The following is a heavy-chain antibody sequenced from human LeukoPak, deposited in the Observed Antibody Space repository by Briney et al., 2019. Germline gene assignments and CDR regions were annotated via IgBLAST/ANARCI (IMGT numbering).Heavy chain of an antibody. Sequence: PSQTLSLTCTVSGGPISSGSYYWSWIRQPAGKGLEWIGRIYTSGSTNYNPSLKSRVTISVDTSKNQFSLKLSSVTAADTAVYYCARGSYSSGWSPGHYFDYWGQGTLVTVSS. J-gene: IGHJ4*02. CDR2: IYTSGST. CDR3: ARGSYSSGWSPGHYFDY. V-gene: IGHV4-61*02. D-gene: IGHD6-19*01. CDR1: GGPISSGSYY.